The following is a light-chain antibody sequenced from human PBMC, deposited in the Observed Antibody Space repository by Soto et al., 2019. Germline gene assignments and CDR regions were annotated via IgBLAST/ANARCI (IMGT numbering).Light chain of an antibody. CDR2: DAS. CDR3: QQRTHWPPKYT. CDR1: QSVSSY. J-gene: IGKJ2*01. Sequence: EIVLTQSPATLSLSPGERATLSCRASQSVSSYLAWYQPKLGQAPRLLLYDASNRATGIPARFSGSGAGTDFALPISSLEPEDFAVYYCQQRTHWPPKYTFGQGTKLEIK. V-gene: IGKV3-11*01.